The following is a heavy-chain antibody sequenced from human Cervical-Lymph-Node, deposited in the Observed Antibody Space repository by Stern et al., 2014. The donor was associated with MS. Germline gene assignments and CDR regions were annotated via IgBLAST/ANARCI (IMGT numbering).Heavy chain of an antibody. CDR2: IGTAGDT. Sequence: EVQLVESGGGLVQPGGSLSLSCAASGFTFSSYDIHWVRQAPGKGLEWFSAIGTAGDTYYPGSVKGRFTISRENAKNSLYLQMNSLRAGDAAVYYCARALVRGVIDYWGQGTLVTVSS. D-gene: IGHD3-10*01. J-gene: IGHJ4*02. CDR1: GFTFSSYD. V-gene: IGHV3-13*01. CDR3: ARALVRGVIDY.